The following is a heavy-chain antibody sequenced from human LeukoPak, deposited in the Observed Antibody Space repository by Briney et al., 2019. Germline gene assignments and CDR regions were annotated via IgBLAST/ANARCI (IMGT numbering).Heavy chain of an antibody. J-gene: IGHJ6*02. CDR3: ARDGYDFWSGYYTYYYYGMDV. CDR1: GLTFSSYA. D-gene: IGHD3-3*01. Sequence: GGSLRLSCAASGLTFSSYAMHWVRQAPGKGLEWVAVISYDGSNKYYADSVKGRFTISRDNSKNTLYLQMNSLRAEDTAVYYCARDGYDFWSGYYTYYYYGMDVWGQGTTVTVSS. CDR2: ISYDGSNK. V-gene: IGHV3-30-3*01.